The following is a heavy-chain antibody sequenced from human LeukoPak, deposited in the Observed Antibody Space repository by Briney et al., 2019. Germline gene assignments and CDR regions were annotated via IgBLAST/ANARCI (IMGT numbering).Heavy chain of an antibody. Sequence: SVKVSCKASGGTFSSYAISWVRQAPGQGLEWMGGIIPIFGTENYAQKFQGRVTITTDESTSTAYMELSSLRSEDTAVYYCAREHGYSSGWYFVGPSEQESYNWFDPWGQGTLVTVSS. D-gene: IGHD6-19*01. CDR2: IIPIFGTE. CDR1: GGTFSSYA. CDR3: AREHGYSSGWYFVGPSEQESYNWFDP. V-gene: IGHV1-69*05. J-gene: IGHJ5*02.